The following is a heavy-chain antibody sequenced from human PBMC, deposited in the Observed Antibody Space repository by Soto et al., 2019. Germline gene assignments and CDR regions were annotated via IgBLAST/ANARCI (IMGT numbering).Heavy chain of an antibody. V-gene: IGHV3-30*18. Sequence: PGGSLRLSCAASRFTFSSYGMHWVRQAPGKGLEWVAVISYDGSNKYYADSVKGRFTISRDNSKNTLYLQMNSLRAEDTAVYYCAKDLTMIVVVIPPHGMDVWGQGTTVTVSS. CDR3: AKDLTMIVVVIPPHGMDV. J-gene: IGHJ6*02. CDR1: RFTFSSYG. CDR2: ISYDGSNK. D-gene: IGHD3-22*01.